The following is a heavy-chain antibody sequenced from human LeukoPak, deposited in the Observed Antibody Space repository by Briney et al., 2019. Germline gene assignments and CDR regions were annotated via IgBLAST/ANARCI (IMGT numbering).Heavy chain of an antibody. Sequence: GGSLRLSCAASGFTFSDYWMTWVRQAPGKGLEWVANIKPDGSEKYYADSLKGRFTISRDNAKNSLYLQMNSLRAEDTAVYYCARDGSLYSSGWLYYFDYWGQGTLVTVSS. V-gene: IGHV3-7*01. J-gene: IGHJ4*02. CDR3: ARDGSLYSSGWLYYFDY. CDR1: GFTFSDYW. CDR2: IKPDGSEK. D-gene: IGHD6-19*01.